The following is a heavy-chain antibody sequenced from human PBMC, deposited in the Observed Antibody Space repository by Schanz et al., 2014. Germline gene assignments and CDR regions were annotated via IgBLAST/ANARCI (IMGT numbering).Heavy chain of an antibody. CDR1: GGTFSSFG. Sequence: VQLEQSGAEVKKPGSSVKVSCKASGGTFSSFGINWVRQAPGQGLEWMGRIIPSLGLAKYEQKFQDKVTNTADTSTTTAYMELSGLRSEDTAVYYCARDRLECGAECYSVEVFEIWGQGTLVIVSS. J-gene: IGHJ4*02. V-gene: IGHV1-69*04. D-gene: IGHD2-21*01. CDR2: IIPSLGLA. CDR3: ARDRLECGAECYSVEVFEI.